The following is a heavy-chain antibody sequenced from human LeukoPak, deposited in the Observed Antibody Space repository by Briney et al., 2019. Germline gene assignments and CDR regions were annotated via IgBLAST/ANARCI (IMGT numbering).Heavy chain of an antibody. J-gene: IGHJ4*02. CDR1: GFTFSSYG. D-gene: IGHD1-26*01. CDR3: AKGLSGGGSYYGVDY. V-gene: IGHV3-30*18. Sequence: PGRSLRLSCAASGFTFSSYGMHWVRQAPGKGLEWVAVISYDGSNKYYADSVKGRLTISRDNSKNTLYLQMNSLRAEDTAVYYCAKGLSGGGSYYGVDYWGQGTLVTVSS. CDR2: ISYDGSNK.